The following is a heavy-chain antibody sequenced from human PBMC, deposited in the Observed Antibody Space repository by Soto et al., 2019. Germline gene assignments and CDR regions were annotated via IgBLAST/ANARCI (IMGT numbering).Heavy chain of an antibody. CDR1: GFTFSSYA. J-gene: IGHJ6*02. Sequence: QVQLVESGGGVVQPGRSLRLSCAASGFTFSSYAMHWVRQAPGKGLEWVAVISYDGSNKYYADSVKGRFTISRDNSKNTLYLQMNSLRAEDTAVYYCASAEYYGMDVWGQGTTVTVSS. CDR3: ASAEYYGMDV. V-gene: IGHV3-30-3*01. CDR2: ISYDGSNK.